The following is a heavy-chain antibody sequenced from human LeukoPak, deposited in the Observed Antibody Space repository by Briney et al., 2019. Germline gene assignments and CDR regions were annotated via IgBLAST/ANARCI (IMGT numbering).Heavy chain of an antibody. CDR2: IIPIFGTA. CDR3: ARATWGYDSSGYTENYYFDY. Sequence: GASVKVSCTASGGTFSSYAISWVRQAPGQGLEWMGGIIPIFGTANYAQKFQGRVTITADESTSTAYMELSSLRSEDTAVYYCARATWGYDSSGYTENYYFDYWGQGTLVTVSS. D-gene: IGHD3-22*01. CDR1: GGTFSSYA. J-gene: IGHJ4*02. V-gene: IGHV1-69*13.